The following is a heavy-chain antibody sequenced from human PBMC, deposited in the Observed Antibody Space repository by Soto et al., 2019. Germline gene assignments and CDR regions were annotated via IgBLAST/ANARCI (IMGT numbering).Heavy chain of an antibody. J-gene: IGHJ5*02. V-gene: IGHV1-18*01. CDR2: ISLYSDGT. CDR3: ARVVPGAEAWFRP. Sequence: ASVKVSCKTSGYTFSNYGITWVRQAPGQPLEWLGWISLYSDGTNYAQKFQGRVSMTTDTSTTTAYMELRSLRSDDTAVYYCARVVPGAEAWFRPWGQATLVSVSS. D-gene: IGHD2-2*01. CDR1: GYTFSNYG.